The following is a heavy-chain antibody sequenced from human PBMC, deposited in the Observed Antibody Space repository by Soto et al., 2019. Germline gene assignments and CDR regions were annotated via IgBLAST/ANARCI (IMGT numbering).Heavy chain of an antibody. V-gene: IGHV3-23*01. CDR3: AKDHTYYDFCFDY. Sequence: EVQLLESGGGLVQPGGSLRLSCAASGFTFSSYAMSWVRQAPGKGLEWVSAISGSGGSTYYADSVKGRFTISRDNPKNTLYLQMNSLRAEDTAVYYCAKDHTYYDFCFDYWGQGTLVTVSS. CDR1: GFTFSSYA. D-gene: IGHD3-3*01. J-gene: IGHJ4*02. CDR2: ISGSGGST.